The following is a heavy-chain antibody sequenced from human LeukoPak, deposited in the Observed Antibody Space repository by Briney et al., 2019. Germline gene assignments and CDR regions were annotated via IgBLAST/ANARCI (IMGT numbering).Heavy chain of an antibody. CDR2: IYYSGST. Sequence: SETLSLTCTVSVGSISPYYWSWIRQPPGKGLEWIGYIYYSGSTNYNRYIKSRVTISVDTSKNQFSLKLSSVTAADTAVYYCARIVGPSRCFDCWGQGTLVTVSS. J-gene: IGHJ4*02. CDR1: VGSISPYY. V-gene: IGHV4-59*01. D-gene: IGHD2-15*01. CDR3: ARIVGPSRCFDC.